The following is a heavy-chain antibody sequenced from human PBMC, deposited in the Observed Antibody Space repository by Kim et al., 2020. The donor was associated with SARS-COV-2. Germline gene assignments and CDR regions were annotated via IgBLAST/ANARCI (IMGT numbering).Heavy chain of an antibody. CDR1: GGTFSSYA. D-gene: IGHD5-18*01. Sequence: SVKVSCKASGGTFSSYAISWVRQAPGQGLEWMGGIIPIFGTANYAQKFQGRVTITADESTSTAYMELSSLRSEDTAVYYCARDTREHVDTAMVTYYFDYWGQGTLVTVSS. J-gene: IGHJ4*02. V-gene: IGHV1-69*13. CDR2: IIPIFGTA. CDR3: ARDTREHVDTAMVTYYFDY.